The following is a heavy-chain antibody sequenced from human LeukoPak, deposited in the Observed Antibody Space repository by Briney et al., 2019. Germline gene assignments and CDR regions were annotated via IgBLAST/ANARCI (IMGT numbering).Heavy chain of an antibody. D-gene: IGHD5-18*01. CDR2: IYTSGST. CDR3: ARSGYSYGYGYMDV. V-gene: IGHV4-4*09. Sequence: PSETLSLTCTVSGGSISSYYWSWTRQPPGKGLEWIGYIYTSGSTNYNPSLKSRVTISVDTSKNQFSLKLSSVTAADTAVYYCARSGYSYGYGYMDVWGKGTTVTVSS. J-gene: IGHJ6*03. CDR1: GGSISSYY.